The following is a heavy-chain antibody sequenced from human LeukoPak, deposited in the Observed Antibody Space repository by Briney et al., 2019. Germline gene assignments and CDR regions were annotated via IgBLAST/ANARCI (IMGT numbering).Heavy chain of an antibody. D-gene: IGHD5-18*01. CDR2: INPSGGST. Sequence: ASVKVSCKASGYTFTSYYMHWVRQAPGQGLEWMGIINPSGGSTSYAQKFQGRVTMTRDTSTSTVYMELSSLRSEDTAVYYCAREPVTIHYYYYMDVWGKGTTVTVSS. CDR1: GYTFTSYY. V-gene: IGHV1-46*01. CDR3: AREPVTIHYYYYMDV. J-gene: IGHJ6*03.